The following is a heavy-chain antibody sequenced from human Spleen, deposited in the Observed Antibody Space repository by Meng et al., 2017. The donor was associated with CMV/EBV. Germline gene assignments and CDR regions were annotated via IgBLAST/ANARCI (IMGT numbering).Heavy chain of an antibody. D-gene: IGHD5-18*01. V-gene: IGHV3-13*01. CDR1: RCSFNNYD. CDR2: VGIDGDT. CDR3: ARPTAMVTTGYYYYGMDV. Sequence: GESLKISCAASRCSFNNYDMHLVRQATGKGLQWVSPVGIDGDTYYPGSVKGRFTISRENARNSLYLQMNSLSAGDPAVDYCARPTAMVTTGYYYYGMDVWAQGTTVTVSS. J-gene: IGHJ6*01.